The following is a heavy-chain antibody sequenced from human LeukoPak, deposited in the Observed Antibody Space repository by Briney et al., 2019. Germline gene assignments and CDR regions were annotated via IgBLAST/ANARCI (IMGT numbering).Heavy chain of an antibody. D-gene: IGHD3-22*01. CDR1: GYTLTELS. Sequence: ASVKVSCKVSGYTLTELSMHWVRQAPGKGLEWMGGFDPEDGETIYAQKFQGRVTMTEDTSTDTAYMELSSLRFEDTAVYYCASSPVNWYGSSGYPFDYWGQGALVTVSS. CDR3: ASSPVNWYGSSGYPFDY. CDR2: FDPEDGET. V-gene: IGHV1-24*01. J-gene: IGHJ4*02.